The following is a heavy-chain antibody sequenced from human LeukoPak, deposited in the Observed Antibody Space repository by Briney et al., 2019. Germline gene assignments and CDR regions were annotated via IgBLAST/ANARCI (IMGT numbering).Heavy chain of an antibody. D-gene: IGHD2-2*01. CDR2: INPNSGST. J-gene: IGHJ5*02. Sequence: ASVKVSCKASGYPFNSYDINWVRQATGHGLEWMGWINPNSGSTDSAQKFQGRVTMPANTSISTAYMELNNLRSEDTAVYYCARLVGCGSTNCYSPDNWFDPWGQGTLVTVSS. V-gene: IGHV1-8*01. CDR1: GYPFNSYD. CDR3: ARLVGCGSTNCYSPDNWFDP.